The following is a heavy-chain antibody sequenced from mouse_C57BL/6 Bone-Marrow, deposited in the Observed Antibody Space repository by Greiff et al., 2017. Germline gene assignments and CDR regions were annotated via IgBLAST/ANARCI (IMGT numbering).Heavy chain of an antibody. D-gene: IGHD2-5*01. V-gene: IGHV1-5*01. CDR1: GYTFTSYW. Sequence: VQLQQSGTVLARPGASVKMSCKTSGYTFTSYWMHWVKQRPGQGLEWIGAIYPGNSDTSYNQKFKGKAKLTAVTSASTAYMELSSLANEDSAVYYCTKKYSNYGFDYWGQGTTLTVSS. CDR3: TKKYSNYGFDY. J-gene: IGHJ2*01. CDR2: IYPGNSDT.